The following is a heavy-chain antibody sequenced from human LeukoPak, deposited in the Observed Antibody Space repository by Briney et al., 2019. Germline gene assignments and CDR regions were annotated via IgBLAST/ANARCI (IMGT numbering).Heavy chain of an antibody. CDR2: INAGNGNT. Sequence: ASVKVSCKASGYTFTSYAMHWVRQAPGQRLEWMGWINAGNGNTKYSQKFQGRVTMTRDTSISTAYMELSRLRSDDTAVYYCAFVVDTAMVIFDYWGQGTLVTVSS. CDR3: AFVVDTAMVIFDY. J-gene: IGHJ4*02. D-gene: IGHD5-18*01. V-gene: IGHV1-3*01. CDR1: GYTFTSYA.